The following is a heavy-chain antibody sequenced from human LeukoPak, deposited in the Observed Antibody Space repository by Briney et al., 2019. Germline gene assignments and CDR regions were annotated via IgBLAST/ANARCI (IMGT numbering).Heavy chain of an antibody. V-gene: IGHV1-46*01. CDR3: ARASREGAFDY. CDR1: GYTFTSYY. CDR2: INPSGGST. D-gene: IGHD1-26*01. J-gene: IGHJ4*02. Sequence: ASVKVSCKASGYTFTSYYMHWVRQAPGQGLEWMGIINPSGGSTSYAQKFQSRVTMTRDTSTSTVYMELSSLRSEDTAVYYCARASREGAFDYWGQGTLVTVSS.